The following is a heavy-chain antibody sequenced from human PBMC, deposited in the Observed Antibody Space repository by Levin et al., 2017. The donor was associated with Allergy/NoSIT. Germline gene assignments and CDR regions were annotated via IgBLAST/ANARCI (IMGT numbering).Heavy chain of an antibody. CDR1: GFTFSSYW. Sequence: GGSLRLSCAASGFTFSSYWMHWVRQAPGKGLVWVSRINSAGSSTRNADSVKGRFTISRDNAKNTLYLQMNSLRVEDTAVYYCARESPYSSGWYWFDPWGQGTLVTVSS. J-gene: IGHJ5*02. V-gene: IGHV3-74*01. D-gene: IGHD6-19*01. CDR3: ARESPYSSGWYWFDP. CDR2: INSAGSST.